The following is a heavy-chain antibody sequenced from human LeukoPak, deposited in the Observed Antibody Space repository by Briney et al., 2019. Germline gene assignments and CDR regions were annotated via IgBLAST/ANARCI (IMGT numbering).Heavy chain of an antibody. CDR3: ARDRAPTYYYDSSGYFYYYYYGMDV. Sequence: ASVKVSCKASGYTFTGYYMHWVRQAPGQGLEWMGWISAYNGNTNYAQKLQGRVTMTTDTSTSTAYMELRSLRSDDTAVYYCARDRAPTYYYDSSGYFYYYYYGMDVWGQGTTVTVSS. D-gene: IGHD3-22*01. CDR1: GYTFTGYY. J-gene: IGHJ6*02. V-gene: IGHV1-18*04. CDR2: ISAYNGNT.